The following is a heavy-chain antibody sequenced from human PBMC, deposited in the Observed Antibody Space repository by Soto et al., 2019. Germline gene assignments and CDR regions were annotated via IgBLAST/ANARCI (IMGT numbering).Heavy chain of an antibody. CDR1: GFTFSSYA. Sequence: GGSLRLSCAASGFTFSSYAMSWVRQAPGKGLEWVSAISGSGGSTYYADSVKGRFTISRDNSKNTLYLQMNSLRAEDTAVYYCAKDLYYYGSGTDYGMDVWGQGTTVTVSS. J-gene: IGHJ6*02. V-gene: IGHV3-23*01. CDR3: AKDLYYYGSGTDYGMDV. D-gene: IGHD3-10*01. CDR2: ISGSGGST.